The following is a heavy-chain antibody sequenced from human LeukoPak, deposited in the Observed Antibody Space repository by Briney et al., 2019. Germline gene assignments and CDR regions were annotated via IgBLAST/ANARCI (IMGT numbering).Heavy chain of an antibody. V-gene: IGHV3-23*01. CDR1: GFIFNNYG. D-gene: IGHD3-22*01. J-gene: IGHJ5*02. CDR3: AKGSSGYFADL. Sequence: PGGSLRLSCAASGFIFNNYGLIWVRQAPGKGLEWVSAISNDGGGTQYADFVEGRFTISRDNSKNTLFLQMSSLRAEDTALYYCAKGSSGYFADLWGQGTLVTVFS. CDR2: ISNDGGGT.